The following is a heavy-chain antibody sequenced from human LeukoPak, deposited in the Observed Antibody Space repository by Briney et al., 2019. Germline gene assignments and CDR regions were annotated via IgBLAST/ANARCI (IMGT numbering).Heavy chain of an antibody. CDR1: GSTFSSYW. Sequence: PGGSLRLSCAASGSTFSSYWMHWVRQAPGKGLVWVSRINSDGSSTSYADSVKGRFTISRDNAKNTLYLQMNSLRAEDTAVYYCAREAEEMATISDAFDIWGQGTMVTVSS. J-gene: IGHJ3*02. CDR3: AREAEEMATISDAFDI. D-gene: IGHD5-24*01. V-gene: IGHV3-74*01. CDR2: INSDGSST.